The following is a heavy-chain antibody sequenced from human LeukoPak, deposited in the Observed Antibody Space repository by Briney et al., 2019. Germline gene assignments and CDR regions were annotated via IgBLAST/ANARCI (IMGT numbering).Heavy chain of an antibody. D-gene: IGHD4-23*01. CDR3: ARGILHSYATLDYGGNHDAFDI. Sequence: SETLSLTCAVSGGSISSSNWWSWVRQPPGKGLEWIGEIYHSGSTNYNPSLKSRVTISVDKSKNQFSLKLSSVTAADTAVYYCARGILHSYATLDYGGNHDAFDIWGQGTMVTVSS. CDR1: GGSISSSNW. CDR2: IYHSGST. J-gene: IGHJ3*02. V-gene: IGHV4-4*02.